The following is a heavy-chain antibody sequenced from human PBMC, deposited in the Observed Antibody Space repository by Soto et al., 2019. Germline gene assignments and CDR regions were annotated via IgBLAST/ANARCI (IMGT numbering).Heavy chain of an antibody. CDR1: GYTFTHYY. CDR2: INPNGGIT. V-gene: IGHV1-46*01. D-gene: IGHD5-18*01. Sequence: QVQLVQSGAEVKKPGASVRVSCKASGYTFTHYYIHWVRQAPGHGLEWMGIINPNGGITTYAQKFRAGFSMTRDTSTSTVYLELSSLRSEDSAVYYCATSVNSAMAFDYWGQGTLVTVSS. J-gene: IGHJ4*02. CDR3: ATSVNSAMAFDY.